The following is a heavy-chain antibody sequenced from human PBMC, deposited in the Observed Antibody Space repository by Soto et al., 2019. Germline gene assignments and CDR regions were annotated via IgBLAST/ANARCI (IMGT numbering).Heavy chain of an antibody. Sequence: EVQLVESGGALVQPGGSLRLSCAASESTFRGYWMHWVRQAPGKGLVWVSRVNGDGSGTIYGDSVKGRFTVSRDNPKNTLFLQMNSLRLDDTAIYACASGSSHHAFDFWGQGTMVTISS. CDR3: ASGSSHHAFDF. J-gene: IGHJ3*01. CDR2: VNGDGSGT. CDR1: ESTFRGYW. V-gene: IGHV3-74*01.